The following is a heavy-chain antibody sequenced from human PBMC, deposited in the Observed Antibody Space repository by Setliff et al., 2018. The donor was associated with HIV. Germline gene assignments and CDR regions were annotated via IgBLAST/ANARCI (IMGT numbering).Heavy chain of an antibody. Sequence: PSETLSLTCTVSGGSISSDSSSWTWIRQHPGKGLEWIGCIFNSGSTNYNPSLKSRVTVSVDTSKKQFSLRLSSVSAADTALYYCARGGGITWRSYSFDYWGHGTLVTVSS. CDR2: IFNSGST. J-gene: IGHJ4*01. CDR1: GGSISSDSSS. V-gene: IGHV4-39*07. D-gene: IGHD3-10*01. CDR3: ARGGGITWRSYSFDY.